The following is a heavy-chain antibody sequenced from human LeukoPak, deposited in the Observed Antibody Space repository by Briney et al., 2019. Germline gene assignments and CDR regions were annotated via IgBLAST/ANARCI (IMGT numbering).Heavy chain of an antibody. CDR2: ISYDGSNK. V-gene: IGHV3-30*04. CDR1: GFTFSSYA. CDR3: AKDRHSSSWYRNGYFDY. Sequence: GGSLRLSCAASGFTFSSYAMHWVRQAPGKGLEWVAVISYDGSNKYYADSVKGRFTISRDNSKNTLYLQMNSLRAEDTAVYYCAKDRHSSSWYRNGYFDYWGQGTLVTVSS. D-gene: IGHD6-13*01. J-gene: IGHJ4*02.